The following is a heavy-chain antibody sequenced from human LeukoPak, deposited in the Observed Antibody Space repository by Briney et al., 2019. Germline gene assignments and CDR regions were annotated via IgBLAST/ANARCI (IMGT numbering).Heavy chain of an antibody. V-gene: IGHV3-21*01. J-gene: IGHJ4*02. CDR2: ISSSSSYI. Sequence: PGGSLRLSCAASGFTFSSYSMNWVRQAPGKGLEWVSSISSSSSYIYYADSVKGRFTISRDNAKNSLYLQMNSLRAEDTAVYYCARAPRSAAAGLTDWGQGTLVTVSS. CDR3: ARAPRSAAAGLTD. CDR1: GFTFSSYS. D-gene: IGHD6-13*01.